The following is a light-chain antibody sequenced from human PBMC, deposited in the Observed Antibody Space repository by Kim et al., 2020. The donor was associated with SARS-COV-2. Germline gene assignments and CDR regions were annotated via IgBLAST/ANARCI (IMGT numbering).Light chain of an antibody. CDR1: QGVSSSY. CDR2: DAS. J-gene: IGKJ4*02. V-gene: IGKV3D-20*01. Sequence: EIVLTQSPATLSLSPGERATLSCGASQGVSSSYLAWYQQKPGLAPRLLIYDASSRATGIPDRFSGSGSGTDFTLTISRLESEDLAVYYCQQYGSSPLTFGGGTKVDIK. CDR3: QQYGSSPLT.